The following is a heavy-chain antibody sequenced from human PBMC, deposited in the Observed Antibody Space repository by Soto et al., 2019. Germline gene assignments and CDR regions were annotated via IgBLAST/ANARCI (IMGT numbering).Heavy chain of an antibody. CDR3: ATQKADYSFDY. CDR2: FDPEERKY. Sequence: ASVKVSCKVSGSSLIDTPIHWVRQVPGKGLEWMGGFDPEERKYIYAQKIQGRVTMTDDSSTVTAFMDLGSLGSEDTAVYYCATQKADYSFDYWGQGTLVTVSS. D-gene: IGHD4-17*01. J-gene: IGHJ4*02. V-gene: IGHV1-24*01. CDR1: GSSLIDTP.